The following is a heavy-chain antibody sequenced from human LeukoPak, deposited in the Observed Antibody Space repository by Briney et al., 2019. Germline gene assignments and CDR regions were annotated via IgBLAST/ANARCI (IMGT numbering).Heavy chain of an antibody. CDR1: GFTFSIYG. CDR3: ASEYSSSWGWD. J-gene: IGHJ4*02. CDR2: IWYDGSNK. Sequence: GGSLRLSCAASGFTFSIYGMHWVRQAPGKGLEWVAVIWYDGSNKYYADSVKGRFTISRDNSKNTLYLQMNSLRAEDTAVYYCASEYSSSWGWDWGQGTLVTVSS. V-gene: IGHV3-33*01. D-gene: IGHD6-13*01.